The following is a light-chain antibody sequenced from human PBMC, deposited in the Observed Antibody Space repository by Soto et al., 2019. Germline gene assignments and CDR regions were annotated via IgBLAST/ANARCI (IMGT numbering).Light chain of an antibody. J-gene: IGLJ2*01. CDR1: KLGDKY. Sequence: SYELTQPPSVSVSPGQTARITCSGDKLGDKYVCWYQHKPGQSPVLVIHQDRKRPSGIPERFSGSNSGNTATLTVSGTQAMDEGDYYCCSYAGRSTWDVVFGGGTKLTVL. CDR3: CSYAGRSTWDVV. V-gene: IGLV3-1*01. CDR2: QDR.